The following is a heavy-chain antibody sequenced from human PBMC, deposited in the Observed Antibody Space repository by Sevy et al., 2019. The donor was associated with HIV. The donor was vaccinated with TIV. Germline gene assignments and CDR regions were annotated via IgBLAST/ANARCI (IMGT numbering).Heavy chain of an antibody. D-gene: IGHD6-13*01. CDR2: IYSGDNT. CDR1: GITVSSNY. CDR3: ARHRIVAAGSYFDY. J-gene: IGHJ4*02. V-gene: IGHV3-66*02. Sequence: GGSLRLSCAASGITVSSNYMSWVRQAPGKGLEWVSFIYSGDNTYYTDSVKGRFTISRDNSKNTLYLQMNSLRAEDTAVYYCARHRIVAAGSYFDYWGQGTLVTVSS.